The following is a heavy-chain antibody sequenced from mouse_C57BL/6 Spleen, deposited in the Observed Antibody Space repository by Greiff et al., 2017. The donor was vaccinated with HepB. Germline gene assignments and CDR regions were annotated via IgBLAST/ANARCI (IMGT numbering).Heavy chain of an antibody. CDR3: ATDYASYYYGSSYRYFDV. CDR1: GFTFSSYA. Sequence: EVKLVESGGGLVKPGGSLKLSCAASGFTFSSYAMSWVRQTPEKRLEWVATISDGGSYTYYPDNVKGRFTISRDNAKNNLYLQMSHLKSEDTAMYYCATDYASYYYGSSYRYFDVWGTGTTVTVSS. V-gene: IGHV5-4*03. J-gene: IGHJ1*03. D-gene: IGHD1-1*01. CDR2: ISDGGSYT.